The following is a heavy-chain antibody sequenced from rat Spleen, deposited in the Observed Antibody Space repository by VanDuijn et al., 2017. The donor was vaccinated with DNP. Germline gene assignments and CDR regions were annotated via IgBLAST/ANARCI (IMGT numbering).Heavy chain of an antibody. D-gene: IGHD4-3*01. Sequence: EVQLVESGGGLVQPGRSLKLSCAASGFSFSDYNMDWVRQAPKKGLEWVATISYDGRSTYYRDSVKGRFTISRDNAKSTLYLQMDSLRSEDTASYYCARRSRIDRGNAMDVWGQGTSVTVSS. J-gene: IGHJ4*01. V-gene: IGHV5-7*01. CDR1: GFSFSDYN. CDR2: ISYDGRST. CDR3: ARRSRIDRGNAMDV.